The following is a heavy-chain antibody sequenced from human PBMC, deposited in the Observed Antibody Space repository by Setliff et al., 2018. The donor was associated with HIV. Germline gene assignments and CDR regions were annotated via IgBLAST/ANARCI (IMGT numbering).Heavy chain of an antibody. CDR1: SGSFTGYF. V-gene: IGHV4-34*01. CDR2: INHSGTT. CDR3: ARSIHGGGSEPFDT. Sequence: PSETLSLTCAVYSGSFTGYFWTWIRQSPGKGPEWIGEINHSGTTNYNPSLEDRVTMSVDTSNNQFSLSLRSVTAADTAIYYCARSIHGGGSEPFDTWGQGILVTVSS. D-gene: IGHD3-10*01. J-gene: IGHJ5*02.